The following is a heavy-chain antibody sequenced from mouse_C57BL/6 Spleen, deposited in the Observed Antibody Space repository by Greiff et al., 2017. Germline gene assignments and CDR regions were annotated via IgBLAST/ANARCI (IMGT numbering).Heavy chain of an antibody. Sequence: VQGVESGAELARPGASVKLSCKASGYTFTSYGISWVKQRTGQGLEWIGEIYPRSGNTYYNEKFKGKATLTADKSSSTAYMELRSLTSEDSAVYFCARGGNWDVLWYFDVWGTGTTVTVSS. D-gene: IGHD4-1*01. CDR1: GYTFTSYG. V-gene: IGHV1-81*01. CDR3: ARGGNWDVLWYFDV. CDR2: IYPRSGNT. J-gene: IGHJ1*03.